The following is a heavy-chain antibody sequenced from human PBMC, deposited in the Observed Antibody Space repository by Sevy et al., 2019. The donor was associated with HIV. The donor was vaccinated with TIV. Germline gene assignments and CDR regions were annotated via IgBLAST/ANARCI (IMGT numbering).Heavy chain of an antibody. Sequence: GGSLRLSCAVSGFSFDSYGMTWVRQAPGKGLEWVSAISGSGGSTYYADSVKGRFTISRDNSKNTLYLQMNSLRAEDTAVYYCAKDPDYYGSSGSDYFDYWGQGTLVTVSS. J-gene: IGHJ4*02. CDR3: AKDPDYYGSSGSDYFDY. CDR1: GFSFDSYG. CDR2: ISGSGGST. V-gene: IGHV3-23*01. D-gene: IGHD3-22*01.